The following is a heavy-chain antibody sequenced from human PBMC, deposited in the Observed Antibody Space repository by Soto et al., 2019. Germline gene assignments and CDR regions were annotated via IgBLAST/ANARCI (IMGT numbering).Heavy chain of an antibody. Sequence: PSETLSLTCAVSGGSISSSNWWSWVRQPPGKGLEWIGEIYHSGSTNYNPSLKSRVTISVDKSMNQFSLKLSSVTAADTAVYYCARDQLGENYYYYGLGVWGQGTTVTVSS. CDR2: IYHSGST. CDR3: ARDQLGENYYYYGLGV. J-gene: IGHJ6*02. D-gene: IGHD3-10*01. V-gene: IGHV4-4*02. CDR1: GGSISSSNW.